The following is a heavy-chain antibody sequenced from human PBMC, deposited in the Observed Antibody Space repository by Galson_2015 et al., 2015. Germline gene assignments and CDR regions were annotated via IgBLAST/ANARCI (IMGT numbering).Heavy chain of an antibody. CDR3: ARGGGDYGDYVDLYY. D-gene: IGHD4-17*01. CDR2: TYYRSKWYN. CDR1: GDSVSSNSAA. Sequence: CAISGDSVSSNSAAWNWIRQSPSRGLEWLGRTYYRSKWYNDYAVSVKSRITINPDTSKNQFSLQLNSVTPEDTAVYYCARGGGDYGDYVDLYYWGQGTLVTVS. J-gene: IGHJ4*02. V-gene: IGHV6-1*01.